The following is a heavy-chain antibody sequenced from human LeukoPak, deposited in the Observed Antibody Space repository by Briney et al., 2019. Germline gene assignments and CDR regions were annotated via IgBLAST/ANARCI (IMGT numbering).Heavy chain of an antibody. V-gene: IGHV3-21*01. CDR2: ISSSSSYI. D-gene: IGHD3-9*01. CDR3: ARGKGLDILTGFDDY. J-gene: IGHJ4*02. CDR1: GFTFSSYS. Sequence: GGSLRLSCAASGFTFSSYSMNWVRQAPGKGLDWVSSISSSSSYIYYADSVKGRFTISRDNAKNSLYLQMNSLRAEDTAVYYCARGKGLDILTGFDDYWGQGTLVTVSS.